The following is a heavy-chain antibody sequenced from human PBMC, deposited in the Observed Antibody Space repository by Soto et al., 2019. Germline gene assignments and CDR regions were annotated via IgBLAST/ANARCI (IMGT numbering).Heavy chain of an antibody. J-gene: IGHJ4*02. CDR1: AFIFSDHS. CDR2: IGDTGTFI. D-gene: IGHD4-4*01. CDR3: ARDQRYLRQGYSDY. V-gene: IGHV3-21*01. Sequence: EVQLVESGGGLVKPGGSLRLSCVGSAFIFSDHSMNWVRQAPGKGLEWVTSIGDTGTFIYYADSVKGRFTISRDNAKNSLFLQMDSLRPEDTAVYYCARDQRYLRQGYSDYWSQGTLVTVSS.